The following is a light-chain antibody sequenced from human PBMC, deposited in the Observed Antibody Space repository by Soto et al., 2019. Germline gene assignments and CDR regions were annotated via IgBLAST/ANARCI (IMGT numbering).Light chain of an antibody. CDR3: QQYDTYGT. Sequence: DIQMTQSPSTLSASVGDRVTITCRATQNINSWLAWYQQKPGKAPKLLIYKASSLERGVPSRFSGSGSGTEFTLTISSLQPDDFATYYCQQYDTYGTFGQGTTVEIK. CDR2: KAS. V-gene: IGKV1-5*03. J-gene: IGKJ1*01. CDR1: QNINSW.